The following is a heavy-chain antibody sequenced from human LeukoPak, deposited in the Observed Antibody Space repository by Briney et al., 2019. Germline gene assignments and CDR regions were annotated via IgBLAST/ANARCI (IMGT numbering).Heavy chain of an antibody. CDR2: IYYSGST. Sequence: PSETLSHTCTVSGGSISSSSYYWGWIRQPPGKGLEWIGSIYYSGSTYYNPSLKSRVTISVDTSKNQFSLKLSSVTAADTAVYYCARRGTGGYFDYWGQGTLVTVSS. J-gene: IGHJ4*02. D-gene: IGHD1-1*01. V-gene: IGHV4-39*01. CDR3: ARRGTGGYFDY. CDR1: GGSISSSSYY.